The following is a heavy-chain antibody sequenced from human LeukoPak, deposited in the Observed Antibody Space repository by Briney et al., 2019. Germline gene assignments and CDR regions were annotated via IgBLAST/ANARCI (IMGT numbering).Heavy chain of an antibody. CDR3: AKDPHIVVVPAASFDY. CDR2: ISSSSSYI. Sequence: GGSLRLSCAASGFTFSSYSMNWVRQAPGKGLEWVSSISSSSSYIYYADSVKGRFTISRDNSKNTLYLQMNSLRAEDTAVYYCAKDPHIVVVPAASFDYWGQGTLVTVSS. J-gene: IGHJ4*02. V-gene: IGHV3-21*04. D-gene: IGHD2-2*01. CDR1: GFTFSSYS.